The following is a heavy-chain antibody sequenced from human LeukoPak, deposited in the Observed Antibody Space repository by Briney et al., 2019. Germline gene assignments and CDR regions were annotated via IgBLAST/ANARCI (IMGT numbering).Heavy chain of an antibody. V-gene: IGHV1-2*02. J-gene: IGHJ3*02. CDR2: INPNSGGT. CDR1: GYTFTGYY. Sequence: ASVKVSCKASGYTFTGYYLHWVRQAPGQGLEWMGWINPNSGGTNYAQKFQGRVTMTRDTSISTAYMELSRLRSEDTAVYYCARSACGGDCYADAFDIWGQGTMVTVSS. CDR3: ARSACGGDCYADAFDI. D-gene: IGHD2-21*02.